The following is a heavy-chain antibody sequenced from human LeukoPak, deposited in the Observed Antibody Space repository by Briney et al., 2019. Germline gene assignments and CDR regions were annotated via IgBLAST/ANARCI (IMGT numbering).Heavy chain of an antibody. CDR1: GGSISSSSYY. J-gene: IGHJ4*02. Sequence: SETLSLTCTVSGGSISSSSYYWGWIRQPRGKGLEWIGSIYYSGSTYYNPSLKSRVTISVDTSKNQFSLKLSSVTAADTAVYYCASRRTTALSLFDYWGQGTLVTVSS. D-gene: IGHD1-7*01. CDR2: IYYSGST. V-gene: IGHV4-39*01. CDR3: ASRRTTALSLFDY.